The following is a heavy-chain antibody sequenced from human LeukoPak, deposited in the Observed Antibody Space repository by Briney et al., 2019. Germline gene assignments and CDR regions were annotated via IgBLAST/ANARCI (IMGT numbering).Heavy chain of an antibody. CDR2: IYYSGST. D-gene: IGHD6-13*01. J-gene: IGHJ3*02. CDR1: GGSISSYY. CDR3: ARVRYSSSWYTLEVLRDAFDI. Sequence: PSETLSLTCTVSGGSISSYYWSWIRQPPGKGLEWIGYIYYSGSTNYNPSLKSRVTISVDTSKNQFSLKLSSVTAADTAVYYCARVRYSSSWYTLEVLRDAFDIWGQGTMVTVSS. V-gene: IGHV4-59*01.